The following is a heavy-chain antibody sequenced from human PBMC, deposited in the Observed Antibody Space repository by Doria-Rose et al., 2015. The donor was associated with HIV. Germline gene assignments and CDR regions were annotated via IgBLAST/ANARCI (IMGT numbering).Heavy chain of an antibody. Sequence: QVTLKESSPVLVKPTETLTLTCTVSGVSLSSPGMGVSWIRQPPGRALEWLAIIFSDDERSYKTPLKSRLTVARGTSKRQVVRTMTDMDPVDTATYYCARIKSSRWYHKYYFDFWGQGTLVIVSA. CDR1: GVSLSSPGMG. J-gene: IGHJ4*02. D-gene: IGHD6-13*01. CDR3: ARIKSSRWYHKYYFDF. V-gene: IGHV2-26*01. CDR2: IFSDDER.